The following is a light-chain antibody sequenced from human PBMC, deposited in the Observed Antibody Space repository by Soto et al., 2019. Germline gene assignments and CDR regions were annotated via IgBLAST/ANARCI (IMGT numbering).Light chain of an antibody. CDR2: EVS. Sequence: QSVLTQPASVSGSPGQSITISCTGTSSDVGTYNYVSWYQHHPGKAPKLIIYEVSNRPSGVSNRFSGSNSGNTASLTISGLQAEDEADYFCSSYTSNSTLVFGGGTKVTVL. CDR3: SSYTSNSTLV. V-gene: IGLV2-14*01. J-gene: IGLJ3*02. CDR1: SSDVGTYNY.